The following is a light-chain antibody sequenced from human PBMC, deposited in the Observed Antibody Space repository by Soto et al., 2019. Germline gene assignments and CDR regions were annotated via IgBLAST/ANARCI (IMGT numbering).Light chain of an antibody. J-gene: IGLJ3*02. CDR1: SSNIGSNY. CDR2: RNN. V-gene: IGLV1-47*01. Sequence: QSVLTQPPSASGTPGQRVTNSCSGSSSNIGSNYVYWYQQLPGTAPKLLIYRNNQRPSGVPDRFSGSKSGTSASLAISGLQYEHEADYYCAAWDDSLSGRVFGGGTKLTVL. CDR3: AAWDDSLSGRV.